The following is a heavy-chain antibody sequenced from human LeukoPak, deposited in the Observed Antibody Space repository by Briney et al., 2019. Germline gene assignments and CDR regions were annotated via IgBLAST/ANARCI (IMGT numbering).Heavy chain of an antibody. CDR2: IYYSGST. V-gene: IGHV4-39*01. CDR3: ARPLRIAVAGDYYMDV. Sequence: SETLSLTCTVSGGSISSSSYYWGWIRQPPGKGLEWSGSIYYSGSTYYNPSLKSRVTISVDTSKNQFSLKLSSVTAADTAVYYCARPLRIAVAGDYYMDVWGKGTTVTISS. D-gene: IGHD6-19*01. CDR1: GGSISSSSYY. J-gene: IGHJ6*03.